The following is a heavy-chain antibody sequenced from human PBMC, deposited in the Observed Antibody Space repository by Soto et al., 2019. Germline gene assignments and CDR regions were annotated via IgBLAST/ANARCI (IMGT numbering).Heavy chain of an antibody. D-gene: IGHD5-12*01. CDR1: GGSISSGGYY. V-gene: IGHV4-31*03. CDR2: IYYIGGP. CDR3: AREEGGGYDHRWFDP. Sequence: QVQLQESGPGLVKPSQTLSLTCTVSGGSISSGGYYWSWIRLHPGKGLEWIGYIYYIGGPYYNPSLKSRVTISVDTSKNQFSLKLSSVTAADTAVYYCAREEGGGYDHRWFDPWGQGTLVTVSS. J-gene: IGHJ5*02.